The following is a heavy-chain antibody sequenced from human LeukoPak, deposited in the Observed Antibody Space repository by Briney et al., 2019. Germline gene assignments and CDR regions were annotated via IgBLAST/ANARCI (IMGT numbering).Heavy chain of an antibody. Sequence: SQTLSLTCTVSGGSISSGGYYWSWIRQHPGKGLEWIGYIYYSGSTYYNPSLKSRVTISVDTSKNQFSLKLSSVTAADTAVYYCARDHGDYGDPADAFDIWGQGTMVTVSS. V-gene: IGHV4-31*03. D-gene: IGHD4-17*01. CDR2: IYYSGST. CDR1: GGSISSGGYY. CDR3: ARDHGDYGDPADAFDI. J-gene: IGHJ3*02.